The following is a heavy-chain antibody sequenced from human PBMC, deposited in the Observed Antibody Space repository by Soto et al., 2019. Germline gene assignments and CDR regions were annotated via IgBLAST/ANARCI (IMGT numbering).Heavy chain of an antibody. J-gene: IGHJ4*02. CDR2: ITTSSSYI. D-gene: IGHD4-17*01. CDR1: GLSFSGYT. CDR3: ARDRLSMSTVTSLDY. Sequence: GGSLRLSCAASGLSFSGYTLNWVRQAPGKGLEWVSSITTSSSYIYYADSVRGRFTVSRDNAKNSLYLQMNSLRVEDTAVYYCARDRLSMSTVTSLDYWGQGTLVTVSS. V-gene: IGHV3-21*01.